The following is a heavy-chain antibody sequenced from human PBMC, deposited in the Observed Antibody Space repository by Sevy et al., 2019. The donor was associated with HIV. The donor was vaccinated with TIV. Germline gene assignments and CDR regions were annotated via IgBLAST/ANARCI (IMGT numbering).Heavy chain of an antibody. V-gene: IGHV1-2*02. Sequence: ASVKVSCKASGYTFTRYYMHWMRQAPGQGLEWMGWINPDSGGLTYAPKFQGRVTLTRDTSISTAYMDLSRLKSDDTAVYYCVRDDRDGYFEYWGQGTLVTVSS. J-gene: IGHJ4*02. CDR2: INPDSGGL. CDR1: GYTFTRYY. CDR3: VRDDRDGYFEY.